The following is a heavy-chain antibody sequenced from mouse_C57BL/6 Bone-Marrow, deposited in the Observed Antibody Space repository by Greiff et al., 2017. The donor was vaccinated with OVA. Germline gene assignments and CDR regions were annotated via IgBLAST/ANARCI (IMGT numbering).Heavy chain of an antibody. Sequence: EVMLVESGGGLVKPGGSLKLSCAASGFTFSSYAMSWVRQTPEKRLEWVATISDGGSYTYYPDNVKGRFTISRDNAKNNLYLQMSHLKSEDTAMYYCARAYSNTPFDYWGQGTTLTVSS. J-gene: IGHJ2*01. V-gene: IGHV5-4*03. CDR3: ARAYSNTPFDY. D-gene: IGHD2-5*01. CDR2: ISDGGSYT. CDR1: GFTFSSYA.